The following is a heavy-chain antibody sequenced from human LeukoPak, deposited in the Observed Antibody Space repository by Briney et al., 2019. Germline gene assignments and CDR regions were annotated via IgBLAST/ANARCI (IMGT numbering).Heavy chain of an antibody. Sequence: GGSLRLSCAASGFTFSNYAMSWVRQAPGKGLDWVSSISGSGGSTYYADSVKGRFTISRDNAKNSLYLQVNSLRAEDTAVYYCARGGRGIGYWGQGTLVTVSS. V-gene: IGHV3-23*01. D-gene: IGHD3-10*01. CDR3: ARGGRGIGY. CDR1: GFTFSNYA. CDR2: ISGSGGST. J-gene: IGHJ4*02.